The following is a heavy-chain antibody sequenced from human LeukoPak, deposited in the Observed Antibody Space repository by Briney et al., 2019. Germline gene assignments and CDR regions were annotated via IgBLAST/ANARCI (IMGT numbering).Heavy chain of an antibody. CDR3: AKLYCSSTRCAEAGY. CDR2: IRYDGSNK. J-gene: IGHJ4*02. D-gene: IGHD2-2*01. V-gene: IGHV3-30*02. CDR1: GFTFSSYG. Sequence: GGSLRLSCAASGFTFSSYGMHWVRQAPGKGLEWVAFIRYDGSNKYYADSVKGRFTISRDNSKNTLYLQMNSLRAEDTAVYYCAKLYCSSTRCAEAGYWGQGTLVTVSS.